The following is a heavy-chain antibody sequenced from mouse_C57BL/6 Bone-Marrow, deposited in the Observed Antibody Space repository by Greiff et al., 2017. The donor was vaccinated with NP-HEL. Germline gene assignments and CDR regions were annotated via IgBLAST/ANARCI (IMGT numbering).Heavy chain of an antibody. CDR1: GYAFSSSW. V-gene: IGHV1-82*01. CDR2: IYPGDGDT. D-gene: IGHD1-1*01. Sequence: VQLQQSGPELVKPGASVKISCKASGYAFSSSWMNWVKQRPGKGLEWIGRIYPGDGDTNYNGKFKGKATLTADKSSSTAYMQLSSLTSEDSAVYFCAEDYYGSRRFAYWGQGTLVTVS. J-gene: IGHJ3*01. CDR3: AEDYYGSRRFAY.